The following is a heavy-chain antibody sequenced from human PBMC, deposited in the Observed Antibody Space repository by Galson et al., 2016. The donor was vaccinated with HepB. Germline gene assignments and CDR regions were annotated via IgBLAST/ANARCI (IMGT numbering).Heavy chain of an antibody. CDR3: ARLSAPAGNY. CDR1: GGSVSSSSYY. Sequence: TLSLTCTVSGGSVSSSSYYWGWISQPPGKGLEWIGSSYYSGSTYYNPSLKSRVTISVDMSKNQFYLKVSSVTAADTAVYYCARLSAPAGNYWGQGTLVTVSS. J-gene: IGHJ4*02. D-gene: IGHD6-19*01. V-gene: IGHV4-39*01. CDR2: SYYSGST.